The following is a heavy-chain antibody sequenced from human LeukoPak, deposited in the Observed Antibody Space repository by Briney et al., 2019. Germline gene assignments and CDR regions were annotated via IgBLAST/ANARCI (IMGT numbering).Heavy chain of an antibody. CDR3: ARDRWYAWFDP. Sequence: PGGSLRLSCAASGFTVSSNYMSWVRQAPGKGLEWVSVIYSGGSTYYADSVKGRFTISRDNSKNTLYLQVNSLRAEDTAVYYCARDRWYAWFDPWGQGTLVTVSS. CDR2: IYSGGST. V-gene: IGHV3-53*01. J-gene: IGHJ5*02. CDR1: GFTVSSNY. D-gene: IGHD6-13*01.